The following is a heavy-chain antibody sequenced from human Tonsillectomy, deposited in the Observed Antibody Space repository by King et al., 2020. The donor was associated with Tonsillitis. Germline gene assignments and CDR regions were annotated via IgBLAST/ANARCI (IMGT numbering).Heavy chain of an antibody. D-gene: IGHD3-3*01. Sequence: VQLVESGGGVVQPGRSLRLSCAASGFTFSSYGMHWVRQAPGKGLEWVAVISYDGSNKYYADSVKGRFTISRDNSKNTLYLQLNSLRAEDTAVYYCAKGGFWSGYSIYGMDVWGQGTTVTVSS. CDR1: GFTFSSYG. CDR2: ISYDGSNK. J-gene: IGHJ6*02. V-gene: IGHV3-30*18. CDR3: AKGGFWSGYSIYGMDV.